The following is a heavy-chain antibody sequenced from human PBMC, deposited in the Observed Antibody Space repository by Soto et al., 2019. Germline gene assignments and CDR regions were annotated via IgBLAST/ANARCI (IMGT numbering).Heavy chain of an antibody. CDR3: ARVIGADYGGNSDWFDP. Sequence: QVQLVQSGAEVKKPGSSVKVSCKASGGTFSSYAISWVRQAPGQGLEWMGGIIPIFGTANYAQKFQGRVTITADESTSTAYMELSSLRSEDTAAYYCARVIGADYGGNSDWFDPWGQGTLVTVSS. J-gene: IGHJ5*02. CDR2: IIPIFGTA. D-gene: IGHD4-17*01. CDR1: GGTFSSYA. V-gene: IGHV1-69*01.